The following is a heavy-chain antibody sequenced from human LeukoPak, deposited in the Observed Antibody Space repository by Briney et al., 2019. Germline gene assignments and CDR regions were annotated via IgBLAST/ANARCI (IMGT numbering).Heavy chain of an antibody. V-gene: IGHV4-59*08. D-gene: IGHD5-12*01. J-gene: IGHJ4*02. CDR1: SGSISTNY. Sequence: NPSETLSLTCSVSSGSISTNYWSWTPQPPGKGLEGIGYIYFRGSATYNPSLESRVTISVDTSKNQFSLKLSSVTAADTAVYYCARGGDSGYDYLDSWGQRTLVTVSS. CDR3: ARGGDSGYDYLDS. CDR2: IYFRGSA.